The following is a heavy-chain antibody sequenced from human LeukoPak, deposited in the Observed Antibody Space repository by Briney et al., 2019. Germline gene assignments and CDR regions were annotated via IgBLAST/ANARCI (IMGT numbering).Heavy chain of an antibody. CDR3: AGDGVGFDY. Sequence: PGGSLTLSCAASGFTFSIYGMHRVRQAPGKGLEWVVVIWYDGSNKYYADSVKGRFTISRDNSKNTLYLQMNSLRAEDTAVYYCAGDGVGFDYWGQGTLVTVSS. CDR1: GFTFSIYG. D-gene: IGHD3-3*01. V-gene: IGHV3-33*01. J-gene: IGHJ4*02. CDR2: IWYDGSNK.